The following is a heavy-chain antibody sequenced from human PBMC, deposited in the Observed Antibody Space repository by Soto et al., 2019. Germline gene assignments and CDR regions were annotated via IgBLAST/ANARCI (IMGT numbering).Heavy chain of an antibody. CDR3: ARAFSSGWYPAGGDY. D-gene: IGHD6-19*01. Sequence: GGSLRLSCAASGFTFSNYGMHWVRQAPGKGLEWVAFVWLDGSNKYYADSVRDRFTISRDNSKNTLYLQMNSLRAEDTAVYYCARAFSSGWYPAGGDYWGQGTLVTVSS. V-gene: IGHV3-33*01. CDR1: GFTFSNYG. CDR2: VWLDGSNK. J-gene: IGHJ4*02.